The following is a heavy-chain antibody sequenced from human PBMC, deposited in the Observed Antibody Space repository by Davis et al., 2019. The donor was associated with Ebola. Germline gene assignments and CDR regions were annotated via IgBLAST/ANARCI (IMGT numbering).Heavy chain of an antibody. CDR1: GFSVSSTY. CDR2: MYTACTTRCT. V-gene: IGHV3-66*04. J-gene: IGHJ4*02. D-gene: IGHD6-19*01. CDR3: VRHYSTVWYHYDYFDY. Sequence: GGSLRLSCAASGFSVSSTYVSWVRQAPGKGMEWVSVMYTACTTRCTDYADSVKGRFIVSRDNSKNTVFLEMSSLRAEDTAVYYCVRHYSTVWYHYDYFDYWGQGVLVTVSS.